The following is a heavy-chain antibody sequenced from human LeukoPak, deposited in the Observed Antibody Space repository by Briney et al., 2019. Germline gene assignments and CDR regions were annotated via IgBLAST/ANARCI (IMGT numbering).Heavy chain of an antibody. V-gene: IGHV1-18*01. D-gene: IGHD4-17*01. CDR2: ISAYNGNT. CDR1: GYTFTSYG. Sequence: ASVKVSCKASGYTFTSYGISWVRQAPGQGLEWMGWISAYNGNTNYAQKLQGGVTMTTDTSTSTAYMGLRSLRSDDTAVYYCARVITWDYGDYGGWFDPWGQGTLVTVSS. J-gene: IGHJ5*02. CDR3: ARVITWDYGDYGGWFDP.